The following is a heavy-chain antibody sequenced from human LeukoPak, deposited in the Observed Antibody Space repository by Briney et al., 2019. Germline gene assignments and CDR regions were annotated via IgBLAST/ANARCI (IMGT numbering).Heavy chain of an antibody. V-gene: IGHV3-7*01. CDR1: GFNFRRYW. CDR3: VQYASGYFRFFAH. J-gene: IGHJ1*01. D-gene: IGHD5-12*01. Sequence: GGSLRLSCATSGFNFRRYWMSWVRRAPGMGLEWVATINPDGSEKHYLDSVKGRFTISRDNSLFLQMNSLTVADTAVYYCVQYASGYFRFFAHWGQGTLVTVSS. CDR2: INPDGSEK.